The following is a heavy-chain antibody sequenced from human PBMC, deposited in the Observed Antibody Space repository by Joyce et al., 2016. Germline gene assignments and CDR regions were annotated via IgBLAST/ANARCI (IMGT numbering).Heavy chain of an antibody. Sequence: EVQLVQSGPEMKKPGESLKISCKGFEYTFSRYWIAWVRQIPGKGLEGMGIMNAGDSDTRYSPSFQGQVTFSADKSINTAYLRWRSLRASDTAIYYCARDIDYRSGMDVWGQGSPVSVSS. CDR3: ARDIDYRSGMDV. D-gene: IGHD4-11*01. V-gene: IGHV5-51*01. CDR2: MNAGDSDT. CDR1: EYTFSRYW. J-gene: IGHJ6*02.